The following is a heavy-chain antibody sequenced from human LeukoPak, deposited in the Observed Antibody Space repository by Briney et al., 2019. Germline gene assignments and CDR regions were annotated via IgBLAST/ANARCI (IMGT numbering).Heavy chain of an antibody. CDR1: GFTFSTFA. CDR3: ARDRHKYNYDSGGYPPY. Sequence: GGSLRLSCEASGFTFSTFAMIWVRQPPGKGLEWVSGISGSGTSTYYADSVKGRFTISRDNAENSLYLQMNTLRAEDTAVYYCARDRHKYNYDSGGYPPYWGQGTLVTVSS. V-gene: IGHV3-23*01. CDR2: ISGSGTST. D-gene: IGHD3-22*01. J-gene: IGHJ4*02.